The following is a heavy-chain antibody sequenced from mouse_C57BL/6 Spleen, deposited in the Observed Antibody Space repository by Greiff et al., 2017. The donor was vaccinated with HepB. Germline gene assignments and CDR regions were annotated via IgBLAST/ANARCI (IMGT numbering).Heavy chain of an antibody. CDR3: AEASTTKGYYAMDY. J-gene: IGHJ4*01. D-gene: IGHD1-1*01. CDR1: GYTFTSYW. V-gene: IGHV1-64*01. CDR2: IHPNSGST. Sequence: QVQLQQPGAELVKPGASVKLSCKASGYTFTSYWMHWVKQRPGQGLEWIGMIHPNSGSTNYNEKFKSKATLTVDKSSSTAYMQLSSLTSEDSAVYNCAEASTTKGYYAMDYWGQGTSVTVSS.